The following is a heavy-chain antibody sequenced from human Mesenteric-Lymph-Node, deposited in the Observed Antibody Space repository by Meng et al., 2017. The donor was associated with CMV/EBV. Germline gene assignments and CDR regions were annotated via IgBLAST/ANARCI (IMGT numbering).Heavy chain of an antibody. CDR3: ASSGGHIAAAGFTHYYYGMDV. Sequence: SVKVSCKASGGTFSSYAISWVRQAPGQGLEWMGGIIPIFGTANYAQKFQGRVTITTDESTSTAYMELSSLRSEDTAVYYCASSGGHIAAAGFTHYYYGMDVWGQGTTVTVSS. V-gene: IGHV1-69*05. D-gene: IGHD6-13*01. CDR2: IIPIFGTA. CDR1: GGTFSSYA. J-gene: IGHJ6*02.